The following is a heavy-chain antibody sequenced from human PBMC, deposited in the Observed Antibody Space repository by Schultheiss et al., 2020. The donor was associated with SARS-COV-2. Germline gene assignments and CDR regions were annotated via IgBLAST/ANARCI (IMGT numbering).Heavy chain of an antibody. D-gene: IGHD3-22*01. V-gene: IGHV3-23*01. CDR1: GFTFSSYA. CDR3: AKVQYYYDSSGYYGDWFDP. J-gene: IGHJ5*02. CDR2: ISGSGGST. Sequence: GESLKISCAASGFTFSSYAMSWVRQAPGKGLEWVSAISGSGGSTYYADSVKGRFTISRDNSKNTLYLQMNSLRAEDTAVYYCAKVQYYYDSSGYYGDWFDPWGQGTLVTVSS.